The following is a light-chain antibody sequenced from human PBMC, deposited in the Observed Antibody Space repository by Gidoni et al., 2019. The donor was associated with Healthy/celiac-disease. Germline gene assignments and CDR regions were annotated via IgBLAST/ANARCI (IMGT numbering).Light chain of an antibody. CDR3: QQYYSTLWT. Sequence: DIVMTQSPDSLAVSLGERANINCKSSQSVLYSSNNKNYLAWYQQKAGQPPKLLIYWASTRESGVPDRFSGSGSGTDFTLTISSLQAEDVAVYYCQQYYSTLWTFGQGTKLEIK. CDR2: WAS. CDR1: QSVLYSSNNKNY. J-gene: IGKJ2*02. V-gene: IGKV4-1*01.